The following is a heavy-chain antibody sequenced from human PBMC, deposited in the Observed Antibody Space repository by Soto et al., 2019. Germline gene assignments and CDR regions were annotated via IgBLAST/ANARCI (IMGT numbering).Heavy chain of an antibody. J-gene: IGHJ5*02. CDR2: ISTSGTT. CDR3: AREAGPDRWFDP. CDR1: GASISSYF. Sequence: SETLSLTCTVSGASISSYFWTWIRQPAGKGLDWIGRISTSGTTNYNPSLKSRVTMSVDTSKNHFSLDLSSVTAADTAAYYCAREAGPDRWFDPWGQGTLVTVSS. V-gene: IGHV4-4*07. D-gene: IGHD6-19*01.